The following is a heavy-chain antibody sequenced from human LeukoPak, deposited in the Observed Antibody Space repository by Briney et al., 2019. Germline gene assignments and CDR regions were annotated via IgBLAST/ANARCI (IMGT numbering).Heavy chain of an antibody. Sequence: SETLSLTCTVSGSSISSYYWSWIRQPPGKGLEWIGYIYYSGSTKYNPSLKSRVTISVDTSKNQFSLKLSSVTAADTAVYYCASGPYPAAGTDHQFDYWGQGTLVTVSS. D-gene: IGHD6-13*01. J-gene: IGHJ4*02. V-gene: IGHV4-59*01. CDR2: IYYSGST. CDR3: ASGPYPAAGTDHQFDY. CDR1: GSSISSYY.